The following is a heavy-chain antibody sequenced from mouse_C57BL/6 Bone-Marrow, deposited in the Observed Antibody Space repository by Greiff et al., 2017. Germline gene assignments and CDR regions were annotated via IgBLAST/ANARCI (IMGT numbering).Heavy chain of an antibody. D-gene: IGHD1-1*01. Sequence: QVQLQQPGAELVKPGASVKLSCKASGYTFTSYWMHWVKQRPGQGLEWIGMIHPNSGSTNYNEKFKSKATLTVDKSSSTAYMQLSSLTSEDSAVYYCARRYYGSSYLDYWGQGTTLTVSS. J-gene: IGHJ2*01. CDR2: IHPNSGST. V-gene: IGHV1-64*01. CDR1: GYTFTSYW. CDR3: ARRYYGSSYLDY.